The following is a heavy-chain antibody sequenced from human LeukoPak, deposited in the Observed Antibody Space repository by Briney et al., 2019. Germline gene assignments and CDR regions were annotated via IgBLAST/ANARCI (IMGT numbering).Heavy chain of an antibody. CDR1: GGSISSYY. CDR2: IYYSGST. J-gene: IGHJ3*02. Sequence: SETLSLTCTVSGGSISSYYWSWIRQPPGKGLEWIGYIYYSGSTNYNPSLKSRVTISVDTSKNQFSLKLSSVTAADTAVYYCARPGYNIDALDIWGQGTMVTVSS. V-gene: IGHV4-59*01. CDR3: ARPGYNIDALDI. D-gene: IGHD5-24*01.